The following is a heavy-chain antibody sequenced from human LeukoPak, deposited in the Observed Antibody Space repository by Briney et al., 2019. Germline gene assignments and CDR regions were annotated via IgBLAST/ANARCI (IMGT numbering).Heavy chain of an antibody. V-gene: IGHV3-49*03. CDR1: GFTFGDYA. CDR3: TSPYYYDSSGYLWG. J-gene: IGHJ4*02. D-gene: IGHD3-22*01. CDR2: IRSRAYGGTT. Sequence: GGSLRLSCTASGFTFGDYAMSWFRQAPGKGLEWVGFIRSRAYGGTTEYAASVKGRFTISRDDSKSIAYLQMNSLKTEDTAVYYCTSPYYYDSSGYLWGWGQGTLVTVSS.